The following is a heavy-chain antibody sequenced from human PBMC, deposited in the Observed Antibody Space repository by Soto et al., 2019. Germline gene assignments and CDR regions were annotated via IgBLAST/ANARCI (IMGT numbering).Heavy chain of an antibody. CDR2: ISYDGSHQ. Sequence: VRLPCASSGSELSSYALHWLRPAPGTGLEWVAVISYDGSHQYYAESVKGRFTISRDNSKNTLFLKMKSLTVEDTAVYYCAKDIVHYYYGMDVWGQGTKVTVSS. V-gene: IGHV3-30*18. CDR3: AKDIVHYYYGMDV. CDR1: GSELSSYA. D-gene: IGHD3-16*02. J-gene: IGHJ6*02.